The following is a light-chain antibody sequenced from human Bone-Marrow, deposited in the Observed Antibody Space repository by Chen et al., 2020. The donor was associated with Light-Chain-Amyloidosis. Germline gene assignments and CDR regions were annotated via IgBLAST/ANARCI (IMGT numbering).Light chain of an antibody. CDR1: TSNLGNNF. V-gene: IGLV1-51*01. J-gene: IGLJ3*02. CDR2: ANN. Sequence: QSVLTQPPSVSAAPGQKVTISCSGSTSNLGNNFFSWYQQVPGTAPKLLIYANNRRPSGIPDRFSGSKSGTSATLGITGLQTGDEADYYCGTWDIRLGTVMFGGGTKLTVL. CDR3: GTWDIRLGTVM.